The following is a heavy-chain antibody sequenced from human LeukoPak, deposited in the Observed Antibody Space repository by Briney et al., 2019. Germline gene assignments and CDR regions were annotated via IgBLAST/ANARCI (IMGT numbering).Heavy chain of an antibody. J-gene: IGHJ4*02. CDR2: FHHSGST. Sequence: SETLSLTCTVSGGSISSSNYYWSWIRQPPGKGLEWIGYFHHSGSTYYNPSLKSRVTISVDTSKNQFSLKLSSVTAADTAVYYCARARVVTAIHFDYWGQGTLVTVSS. V-gene: IGHV4-61*05. CDR3: ARARVVTAIHFDY. CDR1: GGSISSSNYY. D-gene: IGHD2-21*02.